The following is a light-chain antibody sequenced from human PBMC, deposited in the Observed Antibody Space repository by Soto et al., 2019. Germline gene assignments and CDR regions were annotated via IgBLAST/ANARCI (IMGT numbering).Light chain of an antibody. CDR3: QYRSNWSPGT. V-gene: IGKV3-11*01. CDR1: QSVSSY. CDR2: DAS. J-gene: IGKJ5*01. Sequence: EIVLTQSPATLSLSPGERATLSCRASQSVSSYLAWYQQKPGQAPRRLIYDASNRATGIPARFSGSGSGTDFTLTISSREPEDVAVYNCQYRSNWSPGTFGQGTRLEI.